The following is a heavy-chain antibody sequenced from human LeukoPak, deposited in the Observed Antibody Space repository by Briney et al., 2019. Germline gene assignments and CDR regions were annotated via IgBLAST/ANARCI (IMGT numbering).Heavy chain of an antibody. Sequence: SETLSLTCTVSGGPISSSNYYWGWVRQPPGKGLEWIGSFYYSGSTYYNPSLKSRVTISVDTSKNQFSLKLSSVTAADTAVYYCARDRYGYNLGYYYWGQGTLVTVSS. CDR1: GGPISSSNYY. V-gene: IGHV4-39*07. CDR2: FYYSGST. D-gene: IGHD5-24*01. J-gene: IGHJ4*02. CDR3: ARDRYGYNLGYYY.